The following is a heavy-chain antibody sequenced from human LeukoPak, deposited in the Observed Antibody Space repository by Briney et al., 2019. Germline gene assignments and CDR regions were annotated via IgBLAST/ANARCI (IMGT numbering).Heavy chain of an antibody. V-gene: IGHV4-4*07. CDR3: ADDFGD. J-gene: IGHJ4*02. CDR1: GGSVSSYY. D-gene: IGHD4-17*01. CDR2: IYPNGTT. Sequence: SETLSLTCSVSGGSVSSYYWTWIRQPAGKGLEWIGRIYPNGTTHYNPSLKSRVTMSVDTSKNQFSLKVISVTAADTAVYYCADDFGDWGQGTLVTVSS.